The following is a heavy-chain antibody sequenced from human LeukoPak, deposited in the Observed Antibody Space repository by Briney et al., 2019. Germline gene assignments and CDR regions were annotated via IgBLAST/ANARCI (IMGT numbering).Heavy chain of an antibody. D-gene: IGHD5-12*01. CDR2: IKEDGSEQ. J-gene: IGHJ4*02. Sequence: VGSLRLSRVGSRFTSDTYCMSWVRQAPGRGLEWVANIKEDGSEQYNLHSLKGRFTISRDNPKKSHYLHINSLRAQNTPLYNSARVVWMGWYFDSWGQGTLVTVSS. CDR3: ARVVWMGWYFDS. CDR1: RFTSDTYC. V-gene: IGHV3-7*01.